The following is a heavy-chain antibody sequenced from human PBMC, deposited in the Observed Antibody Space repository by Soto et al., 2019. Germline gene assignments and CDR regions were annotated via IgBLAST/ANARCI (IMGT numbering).Heavy chain of an antibody. V-gene: IGHV4-39*01. CDR1: GGSISSSSYY. J-gene: IGHJ5*02. Sequence: QLQLQESGPGLVKPSETLSLTCTVSGGSISSSSYYWGWIRQPPGKGLEWIGSIYYSGSTYYNPSLKSRVTISVDTSKNQFSLKLSSVTAADTAVYYCARFTGGDCAWVRCFDPWGQGTPVTSSS. CDR2: IYYSGST. CDR3: ARFTGGDCAWVRCFDP. D-gene: IGHD3-10*01.